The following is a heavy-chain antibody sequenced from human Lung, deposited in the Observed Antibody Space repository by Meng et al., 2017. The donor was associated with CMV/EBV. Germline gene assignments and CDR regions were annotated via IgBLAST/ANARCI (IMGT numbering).Heavy chain of an antibody. D-gene: IGHD3-22*01. Sequence: GGSLRLSWAVSGFTLSSYATHWVRQAPGKGLEWVAVISYDGSNKYYADFVKGRFTIYRDNSKNTMYLQMNSLRAEDTAVYYCARDQYYYDSSGYYDYWGQGTLVTVSS. V-gene: IGHV3-30-3*01. J-gene: IGHJ4*02. CDR1: GFTLSSYA. CDR2: ISYDGSNK. CDR3: ARDQYYYDSSGYYDY.